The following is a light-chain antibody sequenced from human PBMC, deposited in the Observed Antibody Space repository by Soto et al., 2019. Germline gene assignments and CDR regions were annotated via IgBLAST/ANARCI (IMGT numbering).Light chain of an antibody. Sequence: QSALTQPASVSGSPGQSITISCTGTSSDVGGYNYVSWYQQHPGKAPKLMIYEVSNRPSGVSNRFSGSKSGNTASLTISGLQAEDEADYYCSSYTSSSTRVFSGGTKLTFL. J-gene: IGLJ3*02. CDR2: EVS. CDR1: SSDVGGYNY. CDR3: SSYTSSSTRV. V-gene: IGLV2-14*01.